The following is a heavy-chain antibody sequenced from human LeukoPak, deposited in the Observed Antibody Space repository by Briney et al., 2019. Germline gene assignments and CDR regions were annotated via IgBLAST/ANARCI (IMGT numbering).Heavy chain of an antibody. J-gene: IGHJ5*02. D-gene: IGHD3-10*01. CDR2: IYYSGST. Sequence: PSQTLSLTCSVSGGSISSGDYYWSWIRQPPGKGLEWIGYIYYSGSTYYNPSLKSRVTISVDTSKNQFSLKLSSVTAADTAVYYCARDLRATRSTRFYGSGRGWFDPWGQGTLVTVSS. CDR1: GGSISSGDYY. CDR3: ARDLRATRSTRFYGSGRGWFDP. V-gene: IGHV4-30-4*01.